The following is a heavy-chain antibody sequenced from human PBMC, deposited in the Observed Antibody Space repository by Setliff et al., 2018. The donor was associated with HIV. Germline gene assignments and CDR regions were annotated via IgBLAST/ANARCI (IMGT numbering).Heavy chain of an antibody. D-gene: IGHD1-26*01. V-gene: IGHV3-15*07. J-gene: IGHJ4*02. Sequence: GGSLRLSCAASGFVFSNAWMNWVRQAPGKGLEWVGRIKSRTDGETTDYAAPVQGRFFISRDDSKNTLYLQMNSLKTEDTAVYYCTTDLGGSYHGWNYWGQGTLVTVSS. CDR1: GFVFSNAW. CDR2: IKSRTDGETT. CDR3: TTDLGGSYHGWNY.